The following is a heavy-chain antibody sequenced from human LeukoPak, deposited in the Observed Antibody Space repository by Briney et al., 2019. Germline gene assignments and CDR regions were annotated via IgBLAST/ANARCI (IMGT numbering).Heavy chain of an antibody. J-gene: IGHJ4*02. Sequence: SVKGRFTISRDNAENSLYLQMDSLRAEDTAVYYCARVRSGSLDYWGQGTLVTVSS. D-gene: IGHD1-26*01. CDR3: ARVRSGSLDY. V-gene: IGHV3-21*01.